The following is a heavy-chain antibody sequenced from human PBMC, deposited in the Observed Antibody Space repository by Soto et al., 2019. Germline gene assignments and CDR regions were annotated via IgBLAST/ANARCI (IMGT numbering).Heavy chain of an antibody. D-gene: IGHD3-3*01. Sequence: QVQLQESGPGLVKPSETLSLTCTVSGGSISSNYWSWIRQPPGKGLEWIGYIYYSGSTNYNPSLKSRVPISVDTSKNLFSLKLSSVPAADTAVYFCARVAYNFWSGWGGAGYYYYMDVWGKGTTVTVSS. CDR1: GGSISSNY. CDR3: ARVAYNFWSGWGGAGYYYYMDV. CDR2: IYYSGST. V-gene: IGHV4-59*01. J-gene: IGHJ6*03.